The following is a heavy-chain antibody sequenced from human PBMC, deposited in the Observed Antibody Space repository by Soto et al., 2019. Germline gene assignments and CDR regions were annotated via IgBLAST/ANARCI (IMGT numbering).Heavy chain of an antibody. CDR2: IYPGDSGT. CDR1: GYSFTSYW. D-gene: IGHD3-22*01. CDR3: ARHGQYYYEVKNAFDI. J-gene: IGHJ3*02. Sequence: GESLKISCKGSGYSFTSYWIGWVRQMPGKGLEWMGIIYPGDSGTRYSPSFQGQVTISADKSISTAYLQWSSLKASDTVMYYCARHGQYYYEVKNAFDIWGQGTMVTVSS. V-gene: IGHV5-51*01.